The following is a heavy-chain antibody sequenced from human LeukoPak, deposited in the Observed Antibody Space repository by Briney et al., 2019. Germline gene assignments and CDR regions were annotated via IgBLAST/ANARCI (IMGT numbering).Heavy chain of an antibody. J-gene: IGHJ6*03. Sequence: SETLSLTCTVSGGSISSYYWSWIRQPAGKGLEWIGRIYTSGSTNYNPSLKSRVTMSVDTSKNQFSLKLSSVTAADTAVYYCARDQTTFGSGRYSYYYYYMDVWGKGTTVTVSS. D-gene: IGHD6-19*01. CDR3: ARDQTTFGSGRYSYYYYYMDV. CDR1: GGSISSYY. V-gene: IGHV4-4*07. CDR2: IYTSGST.